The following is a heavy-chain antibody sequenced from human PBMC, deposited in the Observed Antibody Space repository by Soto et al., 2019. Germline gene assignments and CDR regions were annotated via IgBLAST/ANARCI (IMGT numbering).Heavy chain of an antibody. D-gene: IGHD1-26*01. CDR2: ISSSSSYI. J-gene: IGHJ3*02. Sequence: GGSLRLSCAASGFNFSSYSMNWVRQAPGKGLEWVSSISSSSSYIYYADSVKGRFTISRDNAKNSLYLQMNSLRAEDTAVYYCARVGPASGSHDAFDIWGQGTMVTVSS. V-gene: IGHV3-21*01. CDR3: ARVGPASGSHDAFDI. CDR1: GFNFSSYS.